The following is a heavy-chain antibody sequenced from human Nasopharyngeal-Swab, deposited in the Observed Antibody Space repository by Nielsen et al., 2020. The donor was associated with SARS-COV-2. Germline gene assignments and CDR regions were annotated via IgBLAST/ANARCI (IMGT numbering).Heavy chain of an antibody. J-gene: IGHJ6*03. CDR1: GLTLSSYW. V-gene: IGHV3-7*01. CDR3: ARDAGHFVLMVYSIHDYYYMDV. CDR2: IKEDGSEK. D-gene: IGHD2-8*01. Sequence: GRSLRLSCAASGLTLSSYWMSWVRKAPGKGLEWVANIKEDGSEKYYGASVKGRFTISRDNAKTSLYLQINSLRAEDTAVYYCARDAGHFVLMVYSIHDYYYMDVWGKGTTVTVSS.